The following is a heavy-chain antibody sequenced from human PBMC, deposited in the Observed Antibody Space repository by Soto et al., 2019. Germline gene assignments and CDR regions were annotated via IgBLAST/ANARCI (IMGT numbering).Heavy chain of an antibody. V-gene: IGHV3-21*01. D-gene: IGHD3-3*01. CDR3: ARDLNDFWSGYYGCFDY. J-gene: IGHJ4*02. Sequence: LRLSCAASGFTFSSYSMNWVRQAPGKGLEWVSSISSSSTNINYADSVKGRFTISRENAKNSLYLQMNSLRAEDTAVYYCARDLNDFWSGYYGCFDYWGQGALATVYS. CDR1: GFTFSSYS. CDR2: ISSSSTNI.